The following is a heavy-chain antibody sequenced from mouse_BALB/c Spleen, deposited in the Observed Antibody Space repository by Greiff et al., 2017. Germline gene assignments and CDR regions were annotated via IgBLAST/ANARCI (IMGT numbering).Heavy chain of an antibody. D-gene: IGHD4-1*02. V-gene: IGHV1-9*01. Sequence: QVQLQQSGAELMKPGASVKISCKATGYTFSSYWIEWVKQRPGHGLEWIGELLPGSGSTNYNEKFKGKATFTADTSSNTAYMQLSSLTSEDSAVYYCASQLGRNYWGQGTTLTVSS. CDR1: GYTFSSYW. CDR2: LLPGSGST. J-gene: IGHJ2*01. CDR3: ASQLGRNY.